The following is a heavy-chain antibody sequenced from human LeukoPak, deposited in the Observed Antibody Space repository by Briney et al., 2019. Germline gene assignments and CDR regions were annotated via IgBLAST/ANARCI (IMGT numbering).Heavy chain of an antibody. CDR1: GGSFSGYY. D-gene: IGHD2-2*01. CDR3: ASVHCSSTSCYVSDAFDI. J-gene: IGHJ3*02. V-gene: IGHV4-34*01. Sequence: KPSETLSLTCAVYGGSFSGYYWSWIRQPPGKGLEWIGEINHSGSTNYNPSLKSRVTISVDTSKNQFSLKLSSVTAADTAVYYCASVHCSSTSCYVSDAFDIWGPGTMVTVSS. CDR2: INHSGST.